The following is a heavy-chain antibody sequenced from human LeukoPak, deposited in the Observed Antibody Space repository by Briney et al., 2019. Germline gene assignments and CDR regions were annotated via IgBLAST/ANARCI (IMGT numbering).Heavy chain of an antibody. V-gene: IGHV1-46*01. D-gene: IGHD3-22*01. Sequence: GASVKLSFTASGYTFTSYYIPWVRQAPGQGIEWMGVINPSGGSRSYAQKFHGRVTMTRDMSTSTVYMELSSLRSEDTAVYYCARDQVDSSGYSGSNWFDPWGQGTLVTVSS. CDR3: ARDQVDSSGYSGSNWFDP. CDR1: GYTFTSYY. J-gene: IGHJ5*02. CDR2: INPSGGSR.